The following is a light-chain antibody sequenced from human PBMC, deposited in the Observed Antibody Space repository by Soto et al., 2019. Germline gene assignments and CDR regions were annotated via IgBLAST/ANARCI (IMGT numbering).Light chain of an antibody. V-gene: IGLV2-23*01. CDR2: EGH. J-gene: IGLJ1*01. Sequence: QSVLAQXASVLGSPGQSIPISCTGTSGFVGSFSLVSSYQPHPGKARNVMISEGHRRPSGVADRFSGSTSVNSASLTICGLPAEDEADYFCCLYIGATTYVFGPETKVTVL. CDR3: CLYIGATTYV. CDR1: SGFVGSFSL.